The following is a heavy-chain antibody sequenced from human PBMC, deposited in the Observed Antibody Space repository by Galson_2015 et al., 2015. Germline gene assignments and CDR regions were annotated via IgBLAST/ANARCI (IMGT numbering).Heavy chain of an antibody. D-gene: IGHD6-13*01. CDR1: GFTFSSYA. J-gene: IGHJ4*02. CDR2: ISYDGSNK. CDR3: ARALAAVPVDY. V-gene: IGHV3-30-3*01. Sequence: SLRLSCAASGFTFSSYAMHWVRQAPGKGLEWVAVISYDGSNKYYADSVKGRFTISRDNSKNTLYLQMNSLRAEDTAVYYCARALAAVPVDYWGQGTLVTVSS.